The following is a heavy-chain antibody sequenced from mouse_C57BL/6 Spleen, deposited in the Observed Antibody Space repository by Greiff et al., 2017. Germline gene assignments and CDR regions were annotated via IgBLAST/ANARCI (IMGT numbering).Heavy chain of an antibody. CDR3: AREGLLRHYWDFEV. J-gene: IGHJ1*03. CDR2: IYPGSGST. Sequence: QVQLQQPGAELVKPGASVKMSCKASGYTFTSYWITWVKQRPGQGLEWIGDIYPGSGSTNYNEKFKSKATLTVDTSSSTAYMQLSSLTSEDSAVYYCAREGLLRHYWDFEVWGTGTTVTVSS. D-gene: IGHD1-2*01. CDR1: GYTFTSYW. V-gene: IGHV1-55*01.